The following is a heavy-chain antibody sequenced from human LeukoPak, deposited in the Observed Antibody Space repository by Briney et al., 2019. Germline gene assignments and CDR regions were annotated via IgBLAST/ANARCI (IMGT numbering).Heavy chain of an antibody. CDR3: ARDGLEGSIL. CDR2: IYNSGST. D-gene: IGHD5-24*01. J-gene: IGHJ4*02. Sequence: SETLSLTCTVSDGSISGYYWSWIRQPPGKGLEWIGYIYNSGSTTYNPSLKSRVTISVDTSKNQFSLRLRSVTAADTAVYYCARDGLEGSILWGQGTLVTVSS. CDR1: DGSISGYY. V-gene: IGHV4-59*01.